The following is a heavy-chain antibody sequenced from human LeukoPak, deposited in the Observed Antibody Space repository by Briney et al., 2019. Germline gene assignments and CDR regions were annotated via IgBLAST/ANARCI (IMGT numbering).Heavy chain of an antibody. Sequence: GRSLRLSCAASGFTFSSYGMHWVRQAPGKGLEWVAVIWYDGSNKYYADSVKGRFTISRDNSKNTLYLQMNSLRAEDTAVYYCANGPAAAGNSDYWGQGTLVTVSS. V-gene: IGHV3-33*06. J-gene: IGHJ4*02. CDR1: GFTFSSYG. CDR2: IWYDGSNK. D-gene: IGHD6-13*01. CDR3: ANGPAAAGNSDY.